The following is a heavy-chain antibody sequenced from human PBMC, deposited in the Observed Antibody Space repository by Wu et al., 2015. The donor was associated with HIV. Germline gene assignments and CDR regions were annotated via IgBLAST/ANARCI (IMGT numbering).Heavy chain of an antibody. CDR3: ATRIGGTMEAFNI. CDR1: GFTFNNKY. V-gene: IGHV1-46*03. CDR2: LNPSANKI. Sequence: QVQLVQSGAEVKKPGASVKVSCKASGFTFNNKYMHWVRQAPGQGLEWMGVLNPSANKISYAQSFQGRVTMTSDKYTTAVYMELDSLRSDDTAVYYCATRIGGTMEAFNIWGQGTLVTSLQ. J-gene: IGHJ3*02. D-gene: IGHD2/OR15-2a*01.